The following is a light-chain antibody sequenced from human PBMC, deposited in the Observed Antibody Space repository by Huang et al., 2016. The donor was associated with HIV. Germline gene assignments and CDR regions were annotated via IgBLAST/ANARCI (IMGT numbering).Light chain of an antibody. CDR2: GAA. V-gene: IGKV3-15*01. J-gene: IGKJ1*01. Sequence: EIVMTQSPATLSVSPGERATLSCRASQSVSSNLAWYQQKPGQPPRLLIYGAATRATGIPARCSGSGSGTEFTLTISSLQSEDCAVYYCQQYNNWRTFGQGTKVEIK. CDR1: QSVSSN. CDR3: QQYNNWRT.